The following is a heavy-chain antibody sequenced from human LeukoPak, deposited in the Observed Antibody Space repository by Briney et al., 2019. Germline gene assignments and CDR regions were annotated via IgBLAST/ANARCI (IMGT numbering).Heavy chain of an antibody. CDR3: ARDVTIFGVVINPRRYYYYGMDV. D-gene: IGHD3-3*01. J-gene: IGHJ6*02. CDR1: GYTFTGYY. CDR2: INPNSGGT. Sequence: ASVKVSCKASGYTFTGYYMHWVRQAPGQGLEWMGRINPNSGGTNYAQKFQGRVTMTRDTSISTAYMELSRLRSDDTAVYYCARDVTIFGVVINPRRYYYYGMDVWGQGTTVTVSS. V-gene: IGHV1-2*06.